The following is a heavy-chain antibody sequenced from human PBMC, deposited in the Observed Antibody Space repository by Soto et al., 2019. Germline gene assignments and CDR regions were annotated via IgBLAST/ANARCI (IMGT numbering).Heavy chain of an antibody. Sequence: QVQLQESGPGLVKPSGTLSLTCAVSGGSISSSNWWSWVRQPPGKGLEWIGEIYHSGSTNYNPSLKRRVTLSVDKSQYQFSLKLSSVTAADTAVYYCARFTVAGIKNAKRFDYWGQGTLVTVSS. V-gene: IGHV4-4*02. CDR1: GGSISSSNW. CDR2: IYHSGST. CDR3: ARFTVAGIKNAKRFDY. D-gene: IGHD6-19*01. J-gene: IGHJ4*02.